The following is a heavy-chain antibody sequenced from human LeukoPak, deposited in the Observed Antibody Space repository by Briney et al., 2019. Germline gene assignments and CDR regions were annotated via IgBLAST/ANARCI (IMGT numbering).Heavy chain of an antibody. J-gene: IGHJ6*03. Sequence: ASVKVSCKASGGTFSSYAISWVRQAPGQGLEWMGGIIPIFGTANYAQKFQGRVTITTDESTSTAYMELSSLRSEDTAVYYCARDYGDIDCSSTSCYYYYYMDVWGKGTTVTVSS. CDR3: ARDYGDIDCSSTSCYYYYYMDV. CDR2: IIPIFGTA. CDR1: GGTFSSYA. V-gene: IGHV1-69*05. D-gene: IGHD2-2*01.